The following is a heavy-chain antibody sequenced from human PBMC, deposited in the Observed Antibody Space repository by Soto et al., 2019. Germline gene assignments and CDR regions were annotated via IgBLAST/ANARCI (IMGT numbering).Heavy chain of an antibody. V-gene: IGHV3-30-3*01. CDR3: ARSPPGYYFDY. CDR1: GFTFSSYA. J-gene: IGHJ4*02. CDR2: ISYDGSNK. Sequence: GGSLRLSCAASGFTFSSYAMHWVRQAPGKGLEWVAVISYDGSNKYYADSVKGRFTISRDNSKNTLYLQMNSLRAEDTAVYYCARSPPGYYFDYWGQGTLVTVSS.